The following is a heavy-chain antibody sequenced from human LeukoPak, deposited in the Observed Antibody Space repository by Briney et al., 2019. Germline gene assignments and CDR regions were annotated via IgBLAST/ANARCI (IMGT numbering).Heavy chain of an antibody. J-gene: IGHJ6*02. CDR3: ARDRIAAAFGMDV. CDR2: IWYDGSNK. V-gene: IGHV3-33*01. D-gene: IGHD6-13*01. CDR1: GFTFSSYG. Sequence: GGSLRLSCAASGFTFSSYGMHWVRQAPGKGLEWVAVIWYDGSNKYYADSVRGRFTISRDNSKNTLYLQMNSLRAEDTAVYYCARDRIAAAFGMDVWGQGTTVTVSS.